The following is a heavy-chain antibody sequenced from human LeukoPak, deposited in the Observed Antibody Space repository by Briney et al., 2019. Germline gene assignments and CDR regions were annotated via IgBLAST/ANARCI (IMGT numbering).Heavy chain of an antibody. J-gene: IGHJ4*02. CDR2: ISGSGGST. CDR1: GFTFSSYA. V-gene: IGHV3-23*01. D-gene: IGHD4-23*01. Sequence: GRSLRLSCAASGFTFSSYAMHWVRQAPGKGLEWVSVISGSGGSTYYADSVKGRFTISRDNSKNTLYLQMNSPRAEDTAVYYCAKGTTTLVVTKIDYWGQGALVTVSS. CDR3: AKGTTTLVVTKIDY.